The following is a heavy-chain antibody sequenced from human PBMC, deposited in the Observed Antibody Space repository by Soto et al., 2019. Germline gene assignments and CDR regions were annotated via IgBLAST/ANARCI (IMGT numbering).Heavy chain of an antibody. D-gene: IGHD1-20*01. CDR2: IYWDDDN. J-gene: IGHJ5*02. CDR3: DRYVSDGPAGWFDP. CDR1: GFSLSTSGEA. Sequence: QITLKESGPALVKPTQTLTLTCTFSGFSLSTSGEAVGWIRQPPGEALEWLALIYWDDDNRYNPTLKTRLTTTKYTSKNQVVLNLTNMDPLHTATYFCDRYVSDGPAGWFDPWGQGILVTVSS. V-gene: IGHV2-5*02.